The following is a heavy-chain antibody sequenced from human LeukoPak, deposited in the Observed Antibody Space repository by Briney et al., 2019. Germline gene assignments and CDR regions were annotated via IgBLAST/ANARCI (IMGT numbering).Heavy chain of an antibody. V-gene: IGHV1-24*01. Sequence: ASVKVSCKVSGYTLTELSMHWVRQAPGKGLEWMGGFDPEDGETIYAQKFQGRVTMTEDTSTDTAYMELSSLRSEDTAVYYCARESRYCTNGVCHYYFDYWGQGTLVTVSS. D-gene: IGHD2-8*01. CDR3: ARESRYCTNGVCHYYFDY. CDR2: FDPEDGET. CDR1: GYTLTELS. J-gene: IGHJ4*02.